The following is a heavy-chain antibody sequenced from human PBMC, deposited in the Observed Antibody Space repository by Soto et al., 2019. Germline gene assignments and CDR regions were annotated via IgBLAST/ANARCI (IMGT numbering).Heavy chain of an antibody. D-gene: IGHD6-13*01. V-gene: IGHV4-59*01. CDR2: IYYSGST. Sequence: SDTLSLTCTESGGSICSYYWSWIRQPPGKGLEWIGYIYYSGSTNYNPSLESRVTISVDTSKNQFSLKLSSVTAADTAVYYCAREMIAAAGYYGMGVWGQGTTVTVSS. CDR1: GGSICSYY. CDR3: AREMIAAAGYYGMGV. J-gene: IGHJ6*02.